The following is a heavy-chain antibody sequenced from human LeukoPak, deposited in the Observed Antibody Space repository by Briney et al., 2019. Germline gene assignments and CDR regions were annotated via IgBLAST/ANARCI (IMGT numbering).Heavy chain of an antibody. D-gene: IGHD4-17*01. CDR2: IIPILGIA. Sequence: SVKVSFKASGGTFSSYAISWVRQAPGQGLEWMGRIIPILGIANYAQKFQGRVTITADKSTSTAYMELSSLRSEDTAVYYCARFPPRPTEGASDIWGQGTMVTVSS. CDR1: GGTFSSYA. J-gene: IGHJ3*02. CDR3: ARFPPRPTEGASDI. V-gene: IGHV1-69*04.